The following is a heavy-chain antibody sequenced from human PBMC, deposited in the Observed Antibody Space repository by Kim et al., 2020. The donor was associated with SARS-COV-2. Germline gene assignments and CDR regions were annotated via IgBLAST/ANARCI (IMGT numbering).Heavy chain of an antibody. CDR3: AILEQQLEEGGLDY. CDR2: INPNSGGT. D-gene: IGHD6-13*01. Sequence: ASVKVSCKASGYTFTGYYIHWVRQAPGQGLEWMGWINPNSGGTNYAQKFQGRVTMTRDTSISTAYMELSRLRSDDTAVYYCAILEQQLEEGGLDYWGQGTLVTVSS. V-gene: IGHV1-2*02. CDR1: GYTFTGYY. J-gene: IGHJ4*02.